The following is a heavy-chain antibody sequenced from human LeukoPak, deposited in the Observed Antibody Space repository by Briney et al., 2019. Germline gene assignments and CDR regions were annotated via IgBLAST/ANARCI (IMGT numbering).Heavy chain of an antibody. V-gene: IGHV4-59*01. D-gene: IGHD3-22*01. CDR3: PRDLKIDYNSGYYSFDY. CDR2: IYYSGTT. Sequence: SETLSLTCTVSGGSLSPFYWGWIRQPPGKGLEWIGYIYYSGTTNYNPSLKSRITISVDTSKNQFSLNLHSVTAADTALYYCPRDLKIDYNSGYYSFDYWGRGTLVTVSS. CDR1: GGSLSPFY. J-gene: IGHJ4*02.